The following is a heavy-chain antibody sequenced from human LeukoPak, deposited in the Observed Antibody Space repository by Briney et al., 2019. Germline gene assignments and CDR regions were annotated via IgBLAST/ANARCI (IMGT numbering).Heavy chain of an antibody. CDR1: GGSISSHY. J-gene: IGHJ6*03. CDR3: ARVRCCNYYYYMDV. Sequence: SETLSLTCTVSGGSISSHYWSWIRQPPGKGLERIGYIYYSGSTNYNPSLKSRVTISVDTSKNEFSLKLSSVTAADTAVYYCARVRCCNYYYYMDVWGKGTTVTVSS. V-gene: IGHV4-59*11. CDR2: IYYSGST. D-gene: IGHD2-15*01.